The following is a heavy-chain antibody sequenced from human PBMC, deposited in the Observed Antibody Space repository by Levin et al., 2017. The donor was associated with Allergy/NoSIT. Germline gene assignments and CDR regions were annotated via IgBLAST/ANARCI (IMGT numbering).Heavy chain of an antibody. CDR3: VRDRWNGPDY. V-gene: IGHV3-74*01. CDR1: GFTSSSYW. J-gene: IGHJ4*02. CDR2: IKSDGSST. D-gene: IGHD1-1*01. Sequence: PGGSLRLSCVASGFTSSSYWMHWVRQAPGKGLVWVSRIKSDGSSTNYADSVKGRFTISRDNAKNMLYLQMNSLRAEDTALYYCVRDRWNGPDYWGQGTLVTVSS.